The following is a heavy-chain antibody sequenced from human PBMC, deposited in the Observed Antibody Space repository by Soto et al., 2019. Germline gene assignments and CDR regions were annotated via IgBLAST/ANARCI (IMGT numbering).Heavy chain of an antibody. J-gene: IGHJ4*02. D-gene: IGHD3-10*01. CDR3: ATNYGSGSTHFDY. V-gene: IGHV1-69*02. CDR1: GGTFSYYT. CDR2: VIPMVGMS. Sequence: QVQLVQSGAEVKKPGSSVKVTCTASGGTFSYYTISWVRQAPGQGLEWMGRVIPMVGMSSYAQKFQGRVMITADKSTSTVYMVLSSLRSEDTAVYYCATNYGSGSTHFDYWGQGTLATVSS.